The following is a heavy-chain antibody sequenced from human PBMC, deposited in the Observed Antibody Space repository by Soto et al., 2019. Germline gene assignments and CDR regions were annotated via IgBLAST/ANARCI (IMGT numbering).Heavy chain of an antibody. Sequence: QVQLVQSGAEAKKPGSSVKVSCKASGGTFSSYAISWVRQAPGQGLEWMGGIIPIFGTANYAQKFQGRVTITADKSTSTAYMELSSLRSEDTAVYYCASSRLRIGYYYYGMDVWGQGTTVTVSS. J-gene: IGHJ6*02. D-gene: IGHD2-15*01. CDR2: IIPIFGTA. V-gene: IGHV1-69*06. CDR1: GGTFSSYA. CDR3: ASSRLRIGYYYYGMDV.